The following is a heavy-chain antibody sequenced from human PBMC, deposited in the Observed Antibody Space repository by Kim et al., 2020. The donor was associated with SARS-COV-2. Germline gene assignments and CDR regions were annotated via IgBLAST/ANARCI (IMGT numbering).Heavy chain of an antibody. CDR3: AINPKLNYDILTGYYKSKNWFDP. CDR2: IIPIFGTA. J-gene: IGHJ5*02. V-gene: IGHV1-69*13. D-gene: IGHD3-9*01. CDR1: GGTFSSYA. Sequence: SVKVSCKASGGTFSSYAISWVRQAPGQGLEWMGGIIPIFGTANYAQKFQGRVTITADESTSPAYMELSSLRSEDTAVYYCAINPKLNYDILTGYYKSKNWFDPWGQGTLVTVSS.